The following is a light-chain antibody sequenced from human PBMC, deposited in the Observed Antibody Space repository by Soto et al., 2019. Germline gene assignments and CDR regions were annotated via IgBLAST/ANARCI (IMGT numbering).Light chain of an antibody. V-gene: IGLV2-14*01. CDR3: SSYTSSSTYV. CDR2: NVS. CDR1: SSDIGGYNS. Sequence: QSVLTQPASVSGSPGQSIAISCTGTSSDIGGYNSVSWYQQHPGKAPKLMIYNVSNRPSGVSDRFSGSKSGNTASLTISGLQAEDETDYYCSSYTSSSTYVVGTGTKVTV. J-gene: IGLJ1*01.